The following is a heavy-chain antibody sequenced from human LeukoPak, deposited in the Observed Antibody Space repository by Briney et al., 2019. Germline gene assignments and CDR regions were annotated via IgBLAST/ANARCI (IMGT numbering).Heavy chain of an antibody. V-gene: IGHV3-23*01. CDR1: GFIFSSYA. D-gene: IGHD5-18*01. J-gene: IGHJ3*02. CDR3: ALGYSYGPNAFDI. Sequence: PGGSLRLSCAASGFIFSSYAMSWVRQAPGKGLEWVSAISGSGGSTYYADSVKGRFTISRDNSKNTLYLQMNSLRAEDTAVYYCALGYSYGPNAFDIWGQGTMVTVSS. CDR2: ISGSGGST.